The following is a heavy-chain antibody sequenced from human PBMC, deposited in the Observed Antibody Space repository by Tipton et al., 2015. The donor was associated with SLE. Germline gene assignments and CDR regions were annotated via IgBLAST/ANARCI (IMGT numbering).Heavy chain of an antibody. V-gene: IGHV4-59*01. D-gene: IGHD3-10*01. CDR3: ARDYYGSGFDAFDI. CDR1: GGSISTYY. CDR2: IYHTGST. J-gene: IGHJ3*02. Sequence: LRLSCTVSGGSISTYYWSWIRQPPEQGLEWIGWIYHTGSTDYNPSLKSRVTISVDTSKNQFSLRLSSVTAADTAVYYCARDYYGSGFDAFDIWGQGTMVTVSS.